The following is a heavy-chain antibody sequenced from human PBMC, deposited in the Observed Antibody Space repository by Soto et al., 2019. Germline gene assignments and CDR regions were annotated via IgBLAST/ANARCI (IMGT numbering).Heavy chain of an antibody. J-gene: IGHJ4*01. CDR3: SRGTSIPASGDY. CDR1: GYTFTNYG. V-gene: IGHV1-18*01. D-gene: IGHD6-6*01. Sequence: ASVKVSCKASGYTFTNYGINGVRQAPGQGLEWLGWVSAYNGERRYAQRVQARVIMTTDTSTTTAYMELRSLRSDDTAVYYCSRGTSIPASGDYWGQGTLVTGSS. CDR2: VSAYNGER.